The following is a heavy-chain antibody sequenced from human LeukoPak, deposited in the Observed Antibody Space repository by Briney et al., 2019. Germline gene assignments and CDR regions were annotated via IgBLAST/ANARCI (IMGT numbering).Heavy chain of an antibody. J-gene: IGHJ4*02. V-gene: IGHV3-48*03. CDR3: ARVRQTTVTTAYYFDY. CDR1: GFTFSSYE. CDR2: ISSSGSSI. Sequence: PGGSLRLSCAASGFTFSSYEMNWVRQAPGKGLEWVSYISSSGSSIYDADSVKGRFTISRDNAKNSLYLQMNSLRAEDTAVYYCARVRQTTVTTAYYFDYWGRGTLVTVSS. D-gene: IGHD4-17*01.